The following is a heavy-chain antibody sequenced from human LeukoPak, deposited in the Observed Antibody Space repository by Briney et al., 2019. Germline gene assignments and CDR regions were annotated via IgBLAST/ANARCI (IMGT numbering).Heavy chain of an antibody. Sequence: GGSLRLSCAASGFTFSSYAMSWVRQAPGKGLEWVSTINGGGINTHYADSVGGRFTISRDNSKNTLFLQMNSLRDEDTAVYYCAKDLYSNYGPADYWGQGNLVTVSS. J-gene: IGHJ4*02. CDR1: GFTFSSYA. CDR3: AKDLYSNYGPADY. CDR2: INGGGINT. D-gene: IGHD4-11*01. V-gene: IGHV3-23*01.